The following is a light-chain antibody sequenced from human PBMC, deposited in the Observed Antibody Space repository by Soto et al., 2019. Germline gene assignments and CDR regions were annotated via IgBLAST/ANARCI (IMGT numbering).Light chain of an antibody. CDR1: SSDVGGYNY. V-gene: IGLV2-14*03. CDR3: SSYTSSNTVV. Sequence: QAVVTQPASVSGSPGQSITISCTGTSSDVGGYNYVSWYQQHPGKAPKFLIYDVNYRPSGVSNRFSGSKSGDTASLTISGLQAEDEADYYCSSYTSSNTVVFGGGTKLTVL. CDR2: DVN. J-gene: IGLJ2*01.